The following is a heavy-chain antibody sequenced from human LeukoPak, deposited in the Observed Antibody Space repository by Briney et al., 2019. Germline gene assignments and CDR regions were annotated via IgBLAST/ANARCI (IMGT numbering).Heavy chain of an antibody. CDR3: ARAVPDYYDSSGYYYDAFDI. V-gene: IGHV3-20*04. J-gene: IGHJ3*02. Sequence: GGSLRLSCAASGFTFDGYGMSWVLQAPGKGLVWVSGINWNGGSTGYADSVKGRFTISRDNAKNSLYLQMNSLRAEDTALYYCARAVPDYYDSSGYYYDAFDIWGQGTMVTVSS. D-gene: IGHD3-22*01. CDR1: GFTFDGYG. CDR2: INWNGGST.